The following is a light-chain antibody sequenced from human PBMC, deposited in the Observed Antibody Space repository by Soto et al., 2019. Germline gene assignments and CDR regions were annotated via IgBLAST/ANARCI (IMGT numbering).Light chain of an antibody. V-gene: IGLV2-11*01. J-gene: IGLJ1*01. CDR3: CSYAGSYTDV. Sequence: QTVLTQARSVSWSPGQSVTIPCTGTSSDVGGYNYVSWYQQHPGKAPKLIIYDVNRRPSGVPDRFSGSKSGNTASLTISGLQAEDEADYYCCSYAGSYTDVFGTGTKVTVL. CDR1: SSDVGGYNY. CDR2: DVN.